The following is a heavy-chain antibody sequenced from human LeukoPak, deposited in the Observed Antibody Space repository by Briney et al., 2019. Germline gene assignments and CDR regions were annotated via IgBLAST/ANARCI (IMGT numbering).Heavy chain of an antibody. D-gene: IGHD6-19*01. CDR1: GGSFSGYY. V-gene: IGHV4-34*01. Sequence: SETLSLTCAVYGGSFSGYYWSWVRQPPGKGLEWIGEINHSGSTNYNPSLKSRVTISVDTSKNQFSLKLSSVTAADTAVYYCARRDSSGWSDAFDIWGQGTMVTVSS. CDR3: ARRDSSGWSDAFDI. J-gene: IGHJ3*02. CDR2: INHSGST.